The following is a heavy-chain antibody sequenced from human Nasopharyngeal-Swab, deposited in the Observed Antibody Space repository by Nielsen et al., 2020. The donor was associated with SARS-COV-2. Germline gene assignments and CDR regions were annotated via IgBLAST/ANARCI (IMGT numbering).Heavy chain of an antibody. V-gene: IGHV1-3*01. Sequence: ASVKVSFKASGYIFTSYAMHWVRQPPGQRLEWMGWIHAGNGNTKYSQKFQGGVTITRDTSASTAYMELSSLRSEDTAVYYCARGSSWYAQTSIDYWGQGTLVTVSS. J-gene: IGHJ4*02. CDR3: ARGSSWYAQTSIDY. CDR2: IHAGNGNT. D-gene: IGHD6-13*01. CDR1: GYIFTSYA.